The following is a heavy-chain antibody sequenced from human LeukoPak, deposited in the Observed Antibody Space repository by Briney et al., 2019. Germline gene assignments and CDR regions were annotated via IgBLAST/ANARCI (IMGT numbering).Heavy chain of an antibody. D-gene: IGHD6-13*01. Sequence: PSETLSLTCTVSGGSISSSSYYWGWIRQPPGKGLEWIGSIYYSGSTYYNPSLKSRVTISVDTSKNQFSLKLSSVTAADTAVYYCARQEDSYSSSWYWRGDYYYYMDVWGKGTTVTVSS. V-gene: IGHV4-39*01. CDR1: GGSISSSSYY. CDR3: ARQEDSYSSSWYWRGDYYYYMDV. J-gene: IGHJ6*03. CDR2: IYYSGST.